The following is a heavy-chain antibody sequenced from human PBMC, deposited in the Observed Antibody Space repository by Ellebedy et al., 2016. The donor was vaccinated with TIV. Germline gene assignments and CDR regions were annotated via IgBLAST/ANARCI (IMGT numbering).Heavy chain of an antibody. CDR3: VRGYLAYARGYDY. CDR1: GFTFSNYA. CDR2: ISGSGGTT. D-gene: IGHD6-25*01. J-gene: IGHJ4*02. Sequence: GESLKISCAVSGFTFSNYAMSWVRQTPGKGLEWVSAISGSGGTTYYADAVKGRFTISRDNSKNTVYLQMNGLRGEDTGVYYCVRGYLAYARGYDYWGQGTQVIVSS. V-gene: IGHV3-23*01.